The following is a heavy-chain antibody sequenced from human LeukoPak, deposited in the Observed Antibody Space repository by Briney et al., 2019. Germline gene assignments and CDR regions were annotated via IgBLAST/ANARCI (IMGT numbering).Heavy chain of an antibody. CDR3: AREDLDPLGYRYYYYGMDV. CDR1: GYTFTSYY. J-gene: IGHJ6*02. V-gene: IGHV1-46*01. CDR2: INPRGGST. D-gene: IGHD5-18*01. Sequence: ASVKVSCKASGYTFTSYYMHWVRQAPGQGLEWMGIINPRGGSTSYAQKFQGRVTMTRDTSTSTVYMELSSLRSEDTAVYYCAREDLDPLGYRYYYYGMDVWGQGTTVTVSS.